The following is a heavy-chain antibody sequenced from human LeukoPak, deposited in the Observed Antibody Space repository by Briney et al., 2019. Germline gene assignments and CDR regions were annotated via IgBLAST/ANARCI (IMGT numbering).Heavy chain of an antibody. J-gene: IGHJ4*02. CDR1: GFAFSSYA. D-gene: IGHD3-10*01. Sequence: GGSLRLSCAASGFAFSSYAMSWVRQPPGKGLEWVSVISRRDDYTYYADSVKGRFTISRDNSKNTLYLQMNTLRAEDTAVYYCANDYRSGSFHDFWGQETLVTVSS. V-gene: IGHV3-23*01. CDR3: ANDYRSGSFHDF. CDR2: ISRRDDYT.